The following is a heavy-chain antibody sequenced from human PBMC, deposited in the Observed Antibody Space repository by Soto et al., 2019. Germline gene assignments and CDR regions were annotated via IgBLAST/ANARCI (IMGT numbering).Heavy chain of an antibody. CDR3: ASPGPLSKRFLEWYGMDV. D-gene: IGHD3-3*01. CDR2: IDIAGDT. CDR1: GFTFSNYD. V-gene: IGHV3-13*01. J-gene: IGHJ6*02. Sequence: GGSLRLSCAASGFTFSNYDMHWVRQATGKGLEWVSAIDIAGDTYYPDSVKGRFTISREKAKNSLYLQMNSLRAEDTAVYYCASPGPLSKRFLEWYGMDVWGQGTTVTVSS.